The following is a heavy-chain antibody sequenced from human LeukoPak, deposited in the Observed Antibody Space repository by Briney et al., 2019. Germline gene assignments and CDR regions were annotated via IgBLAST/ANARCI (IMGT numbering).Heavy chain of an antibody. J-gene: IGHJ4*02. V-gene: IGHV3-48*04. CDR3: AKDHVGYCSSTSCYKWGHYFDY. CDR2: ISSSSITI. D-gene: IGHD2-2*02. CDR1: GFTFSSYS. Sequence: GGSLRLSCAASGFTFSSYSLNWVRQAPGKGLEWVSFISSSSITIYYADSVKGRFTISRDNAEKSLYLQMNSLRAEDTAVYYCAKDHVGYCSSTSCYKWGHYFDYWGQGTLVTVSS.